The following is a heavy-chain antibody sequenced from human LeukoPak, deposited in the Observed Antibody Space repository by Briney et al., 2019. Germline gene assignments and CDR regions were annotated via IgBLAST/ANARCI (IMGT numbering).Heavy chain of an antibody. CDR1: GGSFSGYY. D-gene: IGHD2-2*01. Sequence: PSDTLSLTCAVCGGSFSGYYWSWPRHPPRKGLEWVGEIIHSESTNYNPSLKSRVTISVDTSKNQFSLKLSSVTAADTAVYYCARVRNIVEVPAATRAAHGFDPWGQGTLVTVSS. CDR3: ARVRNIVEVPAATRAAHGFDP. V-gene: IGHV4-34*12. J-gene: IGHJ5*02. CDR2: IIHSEST.